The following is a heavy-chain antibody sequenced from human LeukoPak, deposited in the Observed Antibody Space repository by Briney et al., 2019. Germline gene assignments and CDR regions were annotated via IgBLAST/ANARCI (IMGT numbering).Heavy chain of an antibody. CDR1: GFTFSSYA. CDR2: ISGSGGST. D-gene: IGHD2-2*01. CDR3: AKTIPGYCSSTSCFSNWPDAFDI. Sequence: GGSLRLSCAASGFTFSSYAMSWVRQAPGKGLERVSAISGSGGSTYYADSVKGRFTISRDNSKNTLYLQMNSLRAEDTAVYYCAKTIPGYCSSTSCFSNWPDAFDIWGQGTMVTVSS. J-gene: IGHJ3*02. V-gene: IGHV3-23*01.